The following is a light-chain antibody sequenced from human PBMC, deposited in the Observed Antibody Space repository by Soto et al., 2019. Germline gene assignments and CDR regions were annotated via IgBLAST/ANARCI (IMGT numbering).Light chain of an antibody. J-gene: IGLJ2*01. CDR3: QAWDRSTEWVA. CDR1: KLGDKY. V-gene: IGLV3-1*01. CDR2: RDS. Sequence: SYELTQPPSVSVSPGQTASITCSGHKLGDKYACWYQQKPGQSPVLVIHRDSQRPSGIPERFSGSNSGNTATLTISGTQAMDAADYSCQAWDRSTEWVAFGAGTKVTVL.